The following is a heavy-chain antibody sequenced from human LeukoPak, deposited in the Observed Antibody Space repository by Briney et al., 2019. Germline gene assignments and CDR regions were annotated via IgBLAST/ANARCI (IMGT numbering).Heavy chain of an antibody. Sequence: GASVEGSCKASGYTFTSYGISWVRQAPGQGLEWMGWINNYNNNTNYVQKFQGRVTMTTDTSTNTAYMELRSLRSDDTAVYYCARRGLDYWGQGTLVTVSS. CDR3: ARRGLDY. CDR2: INNYNNNT. J-gene: IGHJ4*02. D-gene: IGHD3-10*01. CDR1: GYTFTSYG. V-gene: IGHV1-18*01.